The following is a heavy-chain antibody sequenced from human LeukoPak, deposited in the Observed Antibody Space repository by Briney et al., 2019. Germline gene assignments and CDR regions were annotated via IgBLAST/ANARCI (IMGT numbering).Heavy chain of an antibody. CDR2: ISCDGSNT. V-gene: IGHV3-30*18. D-gene: IGHD3/OR15-3a*01. Sequence: PGRSLRLSCAASGFTFSSYGMHWVRQAPGKGLEWVAVISCDGSNTYYADSVKGRFTISRDNSKNTLYLQMNILRAEDTAVYYCAKDYDFGGFDYWGQGTLVTVSS. CDR3: AKDYDFGGFDY. J-gene: IGHJ4*02. CDR1: GFTFSSYG.